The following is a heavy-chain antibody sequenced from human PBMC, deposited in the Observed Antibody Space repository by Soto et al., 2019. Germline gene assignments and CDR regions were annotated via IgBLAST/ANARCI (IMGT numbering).Heavy chain of an antibody. CDR2: IYYSGST. CDR1: GGSISSYY. Sequence: ASETLSLTCTVSGGSISSYYWSWIRQPPGKGLEWIGYIYYSGSTNYNPSLKSRVTISVDTSKNQFSLKLSSVTAADTAVYYCARHDPQTGDRHFDYWGQGTLVTVSS. V-gene: IGHV4-59*08. D-gene: IGHD1-26*01. CDR3: ARHDPQTGDRHFDY. J-gene: IGHJ4*02.